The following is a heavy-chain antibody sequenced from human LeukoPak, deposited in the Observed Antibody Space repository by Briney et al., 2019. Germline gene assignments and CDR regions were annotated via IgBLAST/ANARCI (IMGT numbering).Heavy chain of an antibody. CDR1: GFSFEDYT. J-gene: IGHJ3*01. CDR3: ARVQYSRLSKGAFDL. Sequence: GGSLRLSCSASGFSFEDYTMHWVRQAPGKGLEWVSSIFWDSSTVAYADSVKGRFTISRDNAKNSLYLQMNSLRDEARALYYCARVQYSRLSKGAFDLWGQGTMVIVSS. V-gene: IGHV3-9*01. D-gene: IGHD6-6*01. CDR2: IFWDSSTV.